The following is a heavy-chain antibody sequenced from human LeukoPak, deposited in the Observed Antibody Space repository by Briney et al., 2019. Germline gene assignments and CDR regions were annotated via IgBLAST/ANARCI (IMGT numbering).Heavy chain of an antibody. Sequence: ASVKVSCKASGYTFTDYYIHWVRQAPGQGLEWMAWLYPNNGGTDYAQKFQGRVTVTRDTSISTAYMELSRLRSDDTAVYYCARAQGRAMIVVVTYFDYWGQGTLVTVSS. J-gene: IGHJ4*02. CDR3: ARAQGRAMIVVVTYFDY. CDR2: LYPNNGGT. CDR1: GYTFTDYY. V-gene: IGHV1-2*02. D-gene: IGHD3-22*01.